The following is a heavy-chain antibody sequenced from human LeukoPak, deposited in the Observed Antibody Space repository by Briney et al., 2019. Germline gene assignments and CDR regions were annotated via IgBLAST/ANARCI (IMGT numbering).Heavy chain of an antibody. CDR2: ISGSDNTI. J-gene: IGHJ4*02. CDR1: GFTFSDYY. V-gene: IGHV3-11*04. D-gene: IGHD3-9*01. CDR3: ARDSESWTETGPRFDY. Sequence: PGGSLRLSCAASGFTFSDYYMSWIRQAPGKGLEWVSYISGSDNTIYYADSVKGRFTISRDNAKNSLYLQMNSLRVEDTAVYYCARDSESWTETGPRFDYWGQGTLVTVSS.